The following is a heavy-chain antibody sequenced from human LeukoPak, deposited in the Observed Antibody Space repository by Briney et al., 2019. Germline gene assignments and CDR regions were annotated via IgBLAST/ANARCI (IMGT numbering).Heavy chain of an antibody. CDR2: ILYDGSNK. CDR3: GKAYIRDY. CDR1: GLTFSSYG. D-gene: IGHD3-16*01. V-gene: IGHV3-30*02. J-gene: IGHJ4*02. Sequence: PGGSLTLSCAASGLTFSSYGMRWVRQAPGKRLEWVAYILYDGSNKYYAASVKGRFTISRDNSKNTLYLQMNIRRAEDTAVYCCGKAYIRDYWRRGTLLSVSS.